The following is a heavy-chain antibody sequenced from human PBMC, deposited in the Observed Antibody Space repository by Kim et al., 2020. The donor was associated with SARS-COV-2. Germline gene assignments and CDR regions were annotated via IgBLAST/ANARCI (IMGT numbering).Heavy chain of an antibody. CDR3: AKDSCSGGSCYSGY. D-gene: IGHD2-15*01. Sequence: ADSVKGRFTISRDNSKNTLYLQMNSLRAEDTAVYYCAKDSCSGGSCYSGYWGQGTLVTVSS. V-gene: IGHV3-23*01. J-gene: IGHJ4*02.